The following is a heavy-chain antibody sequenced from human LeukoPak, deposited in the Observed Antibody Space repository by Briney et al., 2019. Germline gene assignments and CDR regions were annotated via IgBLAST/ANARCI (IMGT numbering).Heavy chain of an antibody. CDR3: ARRDISGYWYFDY. V-gene: IGHV4-4*09. CDR2: MHTSGTP. J-gene: IGHJ4*02. D-gene: IGHD3-22*01. CDR1: GGSISSYY. Sequence: SETLSLICTVSGGSISSYYWSWIRQPPGKGLEWIGYMHTSGTPTYSPSLKSRVTISVDKSKKQVSLKLSSVTAADTAVYYCARRDISGYWYFDYWGQGTLVTVYS.